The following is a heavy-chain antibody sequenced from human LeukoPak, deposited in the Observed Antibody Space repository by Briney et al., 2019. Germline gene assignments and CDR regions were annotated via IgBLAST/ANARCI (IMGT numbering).Heavy chain of an antibody. Sequence: KTGGSLRLSCAASGFTFSSYWMHWVRQAPGRGLVWVSRISSDGSITSYADSVKGRFTISRDNAKNTLYLQMISLRAEDTAVYYCARGSYFFDYGGQGTLVTVSS. V-gene: IGHV3-74*01. J-gene: IGHJ4*02. CDR1: GFTFSSYW. CDR3: ARGSYFFDY. D-gene: IGHD1-26*01. CDR2: ISSDGSIT.